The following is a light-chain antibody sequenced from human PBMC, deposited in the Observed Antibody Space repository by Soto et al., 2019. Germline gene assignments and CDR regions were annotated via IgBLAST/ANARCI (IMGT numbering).Light chain of an antibody. Sequence: QSALTQPASVSGSPGQSITISCTGTSSDVGGYNYVSWYQQHPGKAPKLMIYDVSNRPSGVSYRFSGSKSGNTASLTISGRQAEDEADYYCSSYTSSSTLVVFGGGTKLTVL. CDR3: SSYTSSSTLVV. V-gene: IGLV2-14*01. J-gene: IGLJ2*01. CDR2: DVS. CDR1: SSDVGGYNY.